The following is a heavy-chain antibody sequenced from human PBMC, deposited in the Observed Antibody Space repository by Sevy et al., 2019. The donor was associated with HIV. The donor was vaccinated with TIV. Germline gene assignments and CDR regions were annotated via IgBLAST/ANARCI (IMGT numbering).Heavy chain of an antibody. CDR3: AKGMRGSSLDY. CDR2: ISYDGSGK. J-gene: IGHJ4*02. D-gene: IGHD3-10*01. Sequence: GGSLRLSCVVSGFNFSIYGMHWVRQAPGKGLEWVAVISYDGSGKYYGESVKGRFTISRDNSKNKVSLQMNSLRVEDTTVYYCAKGMRGSSLDYWGQGTLVTVSS. CDR1: GFNFSIYG. V-gene: IGHV3-33*03.